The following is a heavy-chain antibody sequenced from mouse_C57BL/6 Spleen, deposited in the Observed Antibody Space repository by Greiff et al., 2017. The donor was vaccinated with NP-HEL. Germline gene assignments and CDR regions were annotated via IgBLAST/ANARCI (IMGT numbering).Heavy chain of an antibody. CDR3: ARWGYGYDFAY. V-gene: IGHV1-82*01. CDR1: GYAFSSSW. Sequence: QVQLKQSGPELVKPGASVKISCKASGYAFSSSWMNWVKQRPGKGLEWIGRIYPGDGDTNYNGKFEGKATLTADKSSSTAYMQLSSLTSEDSAVYFCARWGYGYDFAYWGQGTLVTVSA. D-gene: IGHD2-2*01. CDR2: IYPGDGDT. J-gene: IGHJ3*01.